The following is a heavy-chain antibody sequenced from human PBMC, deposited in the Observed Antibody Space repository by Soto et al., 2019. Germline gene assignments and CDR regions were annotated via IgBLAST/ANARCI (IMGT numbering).Heavy chain of an antibody. V-gene: IGHV4-34*01. J-gene: IGHJ4*02. Sequence: SETLSLTCAVYGGSFSGYYWSWIRQPPGKGLEWIGEINHSGSTNYNPSLKSRVTISVDTSKNQFSLKLSSVTAADTAVYYCARDPALIIAARPYYFDYWGQGTLVTVSS. CDR2: INHSGST. D-gene: IGHD6-6*01. CDR1: GGSFSGYY. CDR3: ARDPALIIAARPYYFDY.